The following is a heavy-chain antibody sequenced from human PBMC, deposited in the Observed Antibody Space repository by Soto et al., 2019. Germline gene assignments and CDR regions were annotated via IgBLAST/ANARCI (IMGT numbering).Heavy chain of an antibody. J-gene: IGHJ5*02. CDR3: ARQEYSYGYQRWFDP. CDR1: GGSISSYQ. CDR2: IYYRGST. D-gene: IGHD5-18*01. Sequence: SETLSLTCTVSGGSISSYQWSWIRQPPGKGLEWIGSIYYRGSTYYNPSLKSRVTISVDTSKNQFSLKLNSVTAADTAVYYCARQEYSYGYQRWFDPWGQGTLVTVSS. V-gene: IGHV4-59*05.